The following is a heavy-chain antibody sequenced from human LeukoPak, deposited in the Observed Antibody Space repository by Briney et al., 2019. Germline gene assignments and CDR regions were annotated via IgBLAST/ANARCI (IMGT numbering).Heavy chain of an antibody. CDR1: GFTFSSYV. CDR3: ARWFCTSTTCYYDY. J-gene: IGHJ4*02. V-gene: IGHV3-30-3*01. Sequence: GRSLRLSCAASGFTFSSYVMHWVRQAPGKGLEWVAVISYDGSNKYYADSVKGRFTISRDNSKNTLYLQMNSLRADDTAVYFCARWFCTSTTCYYDYWGQGTLVTVSS. D-gene: IGHD2-2*01. CDR2: ISYDGSNK.